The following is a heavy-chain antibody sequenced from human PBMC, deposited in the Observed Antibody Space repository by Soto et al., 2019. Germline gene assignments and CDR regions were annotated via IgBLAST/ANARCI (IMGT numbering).Heavy chain of an antibody. CDR1: GFTFSSYG. CDR2: ISYDGSNK. Sequence: GGSLRLSCAASGFTFSSYGMHWVRQAPGKGMEWVAVISYDGSNKYYADSVKGRFTISRDNSKNTLYLQMNSLRAEDTAVDYCAKELGYGGSPNAFDIWGQGTMVTVSS. J-gene: IGHJ3*02. CDR3: AKELGYGGSPNAFDI. D-gene: IGHD5-12*01. V-gene: IGHV3-30*18.